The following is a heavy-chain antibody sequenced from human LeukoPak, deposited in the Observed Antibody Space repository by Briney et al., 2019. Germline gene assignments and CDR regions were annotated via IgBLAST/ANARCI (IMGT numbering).Heavy chain of an antibody. CDR2: IIPILGIA. CDR3: ARFSGTWGLDY. J-gene: IGHJ4*02. D-gene: IGHD7-27*01. Sequence: SVKVSCKASGGTFSSYAISWVPQAPGQGLEWMGRIIPILGIANYAQRFQSRVTITADKSTSTAYMELSSLRSEDTAVYYCARFSGTWGLDYWGQGTLVTVSS. CDR1: GGTFSSYA. V-gene: IGHV1-69*04.